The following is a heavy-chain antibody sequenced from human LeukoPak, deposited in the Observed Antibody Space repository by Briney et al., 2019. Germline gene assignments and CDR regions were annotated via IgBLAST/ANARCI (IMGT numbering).Heavy chain of an antibody. V-gene: IGHV4-59*01. Sequence: SGTLCLTCTVSGVSISSYYWSWIRQPPGKGLEWVGGIYYIGSTKYNPSPKSGVSISVDTSTNNISLRLSSLTPAETAVCYSAGVSGSYDYWSGYYAPFAFDIWGQGTMVTVSS. CDR3: AGVSGSYDYWSGYYAPFAFDI. CDR1: GVSISSYY. D-gene: IGHD3-3*01. CDR2: IYYIGST. J-gene: IGHJ3*02.